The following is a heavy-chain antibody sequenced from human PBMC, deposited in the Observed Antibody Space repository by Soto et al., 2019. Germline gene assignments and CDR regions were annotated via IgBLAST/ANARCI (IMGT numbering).Heavy chain of an antibody. CDR2: IYYSGST. Sequence: QVQLQESSPGLVKPSETLSLTCTVSGGSISSYYWSWIRQPPGKGLEWIGYIYYSGSTNYNPSLKSRVTISVDTSKNQFSLKLSSVTAADTAVYYCARHIYYSVGAFDIWGQGTMVTVSS. CDR3: ARHIYYSVGAFDI. D-gene: IGHD3-22*01. CDR1: GGSISSYY. J-gene: IGHJ3*02. V-gene: IGHV4-59*08.